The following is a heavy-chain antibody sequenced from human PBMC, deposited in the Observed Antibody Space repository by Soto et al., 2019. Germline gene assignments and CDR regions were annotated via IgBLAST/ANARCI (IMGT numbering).Heavy chain of an antibody. Sequence: ASVKVSCKASGRTLSIYAISWVRQTPGQGLQWRGRITQNRGDTKYGQTFQGRVTFTRDTSTSTAYMELSGLRSEDTALYYCVRSGYGSNSLESWGQGTLVTVSS. CDR2: ITQNRGDT. CDR3: VRSGYGSNSLES. J-gene: IGHJ4*03. V-gene: IGHV1-2*06. CDR1: GRTLSIYA. D-gene: IGHD4-17*01.